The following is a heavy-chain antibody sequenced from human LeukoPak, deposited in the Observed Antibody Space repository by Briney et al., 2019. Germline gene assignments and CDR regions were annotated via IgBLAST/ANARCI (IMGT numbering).Heavy chain of an antibody. J-gene: IGHJ4*02. D-gene: IGHD5-24*01. Sequence: SQTLSLTCTVSGGSISSGGYYWSWIRQHPGKGLEWIGYIYYSGSTYYNPSLKSRVTISVDTSKNQFSLKLSSVTAADTAVYYCARDSRERDGYNSFDYWGQGTLVTVSS. V-gene: IGHV4-31*03. CDR1: GGSISSGGYY. CDR3: ARDSRERDGYNSFDY. CDR2: IYYSGST.